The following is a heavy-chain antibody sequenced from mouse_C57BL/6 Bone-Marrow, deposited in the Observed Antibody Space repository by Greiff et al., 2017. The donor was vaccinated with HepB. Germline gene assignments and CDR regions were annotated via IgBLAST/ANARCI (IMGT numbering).Heavy chain of an antibody. CDR1: GFSFNTYA. D-gene: IGHD2-4*01. V-gene: IGHV10-1*01. CDR2: IRSKSNNYAT. Sequence: EVNLVESGGGLVQPKGSLKLSCAASGFSFNTYAMNWVRQAPGKGLEWVARIRSKSNNYATYYADSVKDRFTISRDDSESMLYLQMNNLKTEDTAMYYCVRRGGIYDYAPWFAYWGQGTLVTVSA. CDR3: VRRGGIYDYAPWFAY. J-gene: IGHJ3*01.